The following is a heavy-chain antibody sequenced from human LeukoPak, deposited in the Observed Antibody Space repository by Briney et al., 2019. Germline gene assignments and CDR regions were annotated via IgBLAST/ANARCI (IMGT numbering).Heavy chain of an antibody. CDR1: GGSFSGYY. D-gene: IGHD2-2*01. CDR2: INHSGST. CDR3: ARGGDIVVVPAALKDGWFDP. J-gene: IGHJ5*02. V-gene: IGHV4-34*01. Sequence: KPSETLSLTCAVYGGSFSGYYWSWIRQPPGKGLEWIGEINHSGSTNYNPSLKSRVTISVDRSKNQFSLKLSSVTAADTAVYYCARGGDIVVVPAALKDGWFDPWGQGTLVTVSS.